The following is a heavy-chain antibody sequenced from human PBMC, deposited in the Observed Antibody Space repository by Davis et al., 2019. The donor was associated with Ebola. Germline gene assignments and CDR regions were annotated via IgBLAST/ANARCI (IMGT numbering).Heavy chain of an antibody. D-gene: IGHD5-18*01. V-gene: IGHV4-59*12. CDR3: ARGGYSYGFDY. J-gene: IGHJ4*02. Sequence: ESLKISCTVSGGSISSYYWSWIRQPPGKGLEWIGYIYYSGSTNYNPSLKSRVTISVDTSKNQFSLKLSSVTAADTAVYYCARGGYSYGFDYWGQGTLVTVSS. CDR1: GGSISSYY. CDR2: IYYSGST.